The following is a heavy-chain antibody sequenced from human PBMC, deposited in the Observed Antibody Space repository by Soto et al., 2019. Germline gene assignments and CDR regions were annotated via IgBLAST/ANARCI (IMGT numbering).Heavy chain of an antibody. Sequence: PSETLSLTCTVSGGSISSSSYYWGWIRQPPGKGLEWIGSIYYSGSTYYNPSLKSRVTISVDTSKNQFSLKLSSVTAADTAVYYFARRESGSYLPEGYYYYGMDVWGQGTTVTVSS. CDR2: IYYSGST. J-gene: IGHJ6*02. CDR1: GGSISSSSYY. D-gene: IGHD1-26*01. CDR3: ARRESGSYLPEGYYYYGMDV. V-gene: IGHV4-39*01.